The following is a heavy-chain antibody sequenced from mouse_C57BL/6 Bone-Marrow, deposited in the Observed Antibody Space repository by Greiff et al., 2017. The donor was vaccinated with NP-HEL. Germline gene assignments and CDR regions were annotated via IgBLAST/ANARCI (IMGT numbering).Heavy chain of an antibody. CDR1: GYTFTDYN. D-gene: IGHD2-5*01. V-gene: IGHV1-18*01. Sequence: EVKLVESGPELVKPGASVKIPCKASGYTFTDYNMDWVKQSHGKSLEWIGDINPNNGGTIYNQKFKGKATLTVDKSSSTAYMELRSLTSEDTAVYYCAREGRYSNFYWYFDVWGTGTTVTVSS. J-gene: IGHJ1*03. CDR2: INPNNGGT. CDR3: AREGRYSNFYWYFDV.